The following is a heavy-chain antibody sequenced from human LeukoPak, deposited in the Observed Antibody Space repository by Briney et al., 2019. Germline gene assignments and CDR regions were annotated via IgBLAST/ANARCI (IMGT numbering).Heavy chain of an antibody. CDR1: GGSISSYY. CDR2: IYYSGST. V-gene: IGHV4-59*01. CDR3: ARGRIAVAGTKNYFDY. J-gene: IGHJ4*02. D-gene: IGHD6-19*01. Sequence: SETLSLTCTVSGGSISSYYWSWIRQPPGKGLEWIGDIYYSGSTNYNPSLKSRVTISVDTSKNQFSLKLSSVTAADTAVYYCARGRIAVAGTKNYFDYWGQGTLVTVSS.